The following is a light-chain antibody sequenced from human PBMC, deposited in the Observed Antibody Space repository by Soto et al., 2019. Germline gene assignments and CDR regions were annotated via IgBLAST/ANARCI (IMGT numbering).Light chain of an antibody. CDR3: QQYTTWVT. CDR2: AAS. CDR1: QSVSSY. J-gene: IGKJ3*01. V-gene: IGKV3-15*01. Sequence: EIVMTQSPATLSVSPGERATLSCRASQSVSSYLAWYQQKPGQAPRLLIYAASTRATGVPARFSGSGSGTEFTLTISSLQSEDFAVYYCQQYTTWVTFGPGTKVDVK.